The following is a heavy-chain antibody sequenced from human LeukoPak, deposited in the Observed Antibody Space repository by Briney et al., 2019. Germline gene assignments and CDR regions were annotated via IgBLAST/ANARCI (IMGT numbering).Heavy chain of an antibody. CDR1: GGSISSYY. D-gene: IGHD4-11*01. J-gene: IGHJ6*03. V-gene: IGHV4-59*01. CDR3: ARAPVTYHYYYYYMDV. Sequence: PWETLSLTCTASGGSISSYYRSWIRQPPGKGLEWIAYIYYSGSTNYNPSLKSRVTISVDTSKNKFSLKLSSVTAADTAVYYCARAPVTYHYYYYYMDVWGKGTTVTVSS. CDR2: IYYSGST.